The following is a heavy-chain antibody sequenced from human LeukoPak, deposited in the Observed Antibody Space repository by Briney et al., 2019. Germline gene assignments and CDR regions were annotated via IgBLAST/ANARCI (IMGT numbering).Heavy chain of an antibody. D-gene: IGHD3-22*01. CDR1: GFTFSDYY. J-gene: IGHJ4*02. CDR2: ISSSGSTI. V-gene: IGHV3-11*01. CDR3: TRDYYYDSSGYPGY. Sequence: GGSLRLSCAASGFTFSDYYMSWIRQAPGKGLEWVSYISSSGSTIYYADSVKGRFTISRDNAKNSLYLQMNSLRAEDTAVYYCTRDYYYDSSGYPGYWGQGTLVTVSS.